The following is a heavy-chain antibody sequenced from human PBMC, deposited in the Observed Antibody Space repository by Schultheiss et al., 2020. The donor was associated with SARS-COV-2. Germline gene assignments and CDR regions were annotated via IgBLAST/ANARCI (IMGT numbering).Heavy chain of an antibody. V-gene: IGHV3-30-3*01. CDR1: GFTFSSYW. D-gene: IGHD3-16*01. Sequence: GESLKISCAASGFTFSSYWMHWVCQAPGKGLEWVAVISYDGSNKYYADSVKGRFTISRDNSKNTLYLQMNSLKPEDTAVYYCVKGADYWGQGTLVTVSS. J-gene: IGHJ4*02. CDR3: VKGADY. CDR2: ISYDGSNK.